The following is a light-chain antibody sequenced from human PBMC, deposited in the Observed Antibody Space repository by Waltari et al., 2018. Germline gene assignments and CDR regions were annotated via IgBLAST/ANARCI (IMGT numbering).Light chain of an antibody. CDR1: QSLVHSFGDTY. CDR3: MQSTGDPT. Sequence: DIVMTQTPLSLSVTPGEPASISCRSSQSLVHSFGDTYLHWYLQKPGQSPRLLIYKVSNRESGVPERFSGSGSGTDFTLKISRVEPEDVGIYYCMQSTGDPTFGQGTKVEIK. V-gene: IGKV2D-29*02. J-gene: IGKJ1*01. CDR2: KVS.